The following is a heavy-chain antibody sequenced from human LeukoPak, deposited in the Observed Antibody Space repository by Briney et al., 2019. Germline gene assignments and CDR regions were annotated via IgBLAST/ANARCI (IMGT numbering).Heavy chain of an antibody. V-gene: IGHV4-34*01. J-gene: IGHJ5*02. CDR3: ARGPRLVRGVIPRPKDNWFDP. CDR1: GGSFSGYY. D-gene: IGHD3-10*01. Sequence: KTSETLSLTCAVYGGSFSGYYWSWIRQPPGKGLEWIGEINHSGSTNYNPSLKSRVTISVDTSKNQFSLKLSSVTAADTAVYYCARGPRLVRGVIPRPKDNWFDPWGQGTLVTVSS. CDR2: INHSGST.